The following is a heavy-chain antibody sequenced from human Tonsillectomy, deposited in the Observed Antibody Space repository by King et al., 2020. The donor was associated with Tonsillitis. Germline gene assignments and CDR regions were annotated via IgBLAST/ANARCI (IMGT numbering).Heavy chain of an antibody. CDR3: ARDYCTNGVCSWFDP. CDR1: GYTFSGYY. Sequence: QLVQSGAEVKKPGASVKVSCKASGYTFSGYYMHWVRQAPGQGLEWMGWINPNRGGTNYAQKFQGRGTLTRETSISTAYMELSRLRSDDTAVYYCARDYCTNGVCSWFDPWGQGTLVTVSS. CDR2: INPNRGGT. J-gene: IGHJ5*02. V-gene: IGHV1-2*02. D-gene: IGHD2-8*01.